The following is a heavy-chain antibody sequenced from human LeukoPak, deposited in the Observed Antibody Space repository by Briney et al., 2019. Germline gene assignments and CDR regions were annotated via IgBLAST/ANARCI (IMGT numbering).Heavy chain of an antibody. D-gene: IGHD2-15*01. Sequence: ASVKVSCKASGGTFSSYAISWVRQAPGQGLEWMGWISAYNGNTNYAQKLQGRVTMTTDTSTSTAYMELRSLRSDDTAVYYCARDPSPIYCSGGSCFGWFDPWGQGTLVTVS. CDR3: ARDPSPIYCSGGSCFGWFDP. CDR2: ISAYNGNT. J-gene: IGHJ5*02. V-gene: IGHV1-18*01. CDR1: GGTFSSYA.